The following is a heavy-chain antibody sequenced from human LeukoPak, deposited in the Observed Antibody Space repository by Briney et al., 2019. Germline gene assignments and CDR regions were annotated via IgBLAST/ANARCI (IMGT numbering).Heavy chain of an antibody. CDR3: AREGPCGGSCYVY. J-gene: IGHJ4*02. CDR2: ISRSSTTI. Sequence: GGSLRLSCAASGFTFSGYSMYWVRQAPGKGLEWVSYISRSSTTIYYADSVKGRFTISSDNAKNSLYLQMNSLRAEDTAVYYCAREGPCGGSCYVYWGQGALVTVSS. D-gene: IGHD2-2*01. V-gene: IGHV3-48*01. CDR1: GFTFSGYS.